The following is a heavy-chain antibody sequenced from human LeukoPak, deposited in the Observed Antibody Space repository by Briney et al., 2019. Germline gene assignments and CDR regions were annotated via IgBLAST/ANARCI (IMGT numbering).Heavy chain of an antibody. CDR1: GGSVSTYF. V-gene: IGHV4-59*02. CDR3: VRDIRFIGATHYFDY. J-gene: IGHJ4*02. CDR2: MDYSGTT. D-gene: IGHD1-26*01. Sequence: PSETLSLTCTVCGGSVSTYFWSWIRQPPGQGLEWIAYMDYSGTTNYNPSLRSRVTISIDTSKNQFSLSLSSVTAADTAVYYCVRDIRFIGATHYFDYWGQGTLVTVSS.